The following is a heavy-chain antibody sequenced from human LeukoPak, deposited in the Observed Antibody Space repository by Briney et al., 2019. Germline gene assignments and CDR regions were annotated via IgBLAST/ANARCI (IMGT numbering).Heavy chain of an antibody. CDR3: ARAAIVLMVYAELDY. Sequence: GGSLRLSCAASGFTFSSYSMNWVRQAPGKGLEWVSSISSSSSYIYYADSVKGRFTISRDNAKNSLYLQMNSLRAEDTAVYHCARAAIVLMVYAELDYWGQGTLVTVSS. CDR1: GFTFSSYS. D-gene: IGHD2-8*01. J-gene: IGHJ4*02. CDR2: ISSSSSYI. V-gene: IGHV3-21*01.